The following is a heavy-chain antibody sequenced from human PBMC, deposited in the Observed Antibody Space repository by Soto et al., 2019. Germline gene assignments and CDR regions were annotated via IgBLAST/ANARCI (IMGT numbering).Heavy chain of an antibody. CDR3: ARGGDWQFDY. CDR1: GDSISSDKW. Sequence: HVQLQESGPGLVKPSGTLSLTCAVSGDSISSDKWWSWVRQPPGKGLEWIGEIHHSGRTNYNPSLKSRVTILVEKSKNQVSLELSSMTAADTAVYYCARGGDWQFDYWGQGTLVTVSS. CDR2: IHHSGRT. J-gene: IGHJ4*02. V-gene: IGHV4-4*02. D-gene: IGHD2-21*02.